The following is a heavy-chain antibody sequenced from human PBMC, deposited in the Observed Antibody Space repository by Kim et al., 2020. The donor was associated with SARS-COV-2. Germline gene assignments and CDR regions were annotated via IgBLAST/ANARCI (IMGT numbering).Heavy chain of an antibody. V-gene: IGHV3-9*01. CDR3: AKDTGIAARNYYYGMDV. J-gene: IGHJ6*02. Sequence: VKGRFTISRDNAKNSLYRQMNSLRAEDTALYYCAKDTGIAARNYYYGMDVWGQGTTVTVSS. D-gene: IGHD6-6*01.